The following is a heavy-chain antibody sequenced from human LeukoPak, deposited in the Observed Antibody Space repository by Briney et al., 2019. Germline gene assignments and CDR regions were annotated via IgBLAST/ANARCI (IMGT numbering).Heavy chain of an antibody. J-gene: IGHJ4*02. V-gene: IGHV6-1*01. CDR1: GDSVSSKNGA. Sequence: SQTLSLTCVVSGDSVSSKNGAWNWIRQSPSRGLEWLGRTYYRSKWYNDYAESMEGRKTISQDTSKNQYSLHLNSVTPDDTAVYYCARDFGTTGWHTFDYWGQGTLVTVSS. CDR2: TYYRSKWYN. D-gene: IGHD6-19*01. CDR3: ARDFGTTGWHTFDY.